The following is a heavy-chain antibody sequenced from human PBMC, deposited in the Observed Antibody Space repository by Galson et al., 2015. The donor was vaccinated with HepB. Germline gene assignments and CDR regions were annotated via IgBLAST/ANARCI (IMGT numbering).Heavy chain of an antibody. CDR2: ISFDETNE. CDR3: AKGCNGGCYYIDY. D-gene: IGHD2-15*01. CDR1: GLTFSTYA. Sequence: SLRLSCAASGLTFSTYAMNWVRQAPGKGLEWVAIISFDETNEKYADSVKGRFTISRDNSKNTLYLQMNSLRVDDTAVYYCAKGCNGGCYYIDYWGQGTLVTVSS. V-gene: IGHV3-30*18. J-gene: IGHJ4*02.